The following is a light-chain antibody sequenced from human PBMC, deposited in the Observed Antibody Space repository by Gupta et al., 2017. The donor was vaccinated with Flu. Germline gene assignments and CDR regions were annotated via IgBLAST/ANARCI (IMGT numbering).Light chain of an antibody. J-gene: IGKJ2*03. CDR2: AAS. CDR3: QQYDNWPPFS. V-gene: IGKV3-15*01. Sequence: ELVMTQSPATLSVSPGDRATLSCRASQSVRSNLAWYQHKPGQAPRLLIYAASTRATGIPARFSGSGSGTEFTLTISSLQSEDFAVYFCQQYDNWPPFSFGQGTKLEIK. CDR1: QSVRSN.